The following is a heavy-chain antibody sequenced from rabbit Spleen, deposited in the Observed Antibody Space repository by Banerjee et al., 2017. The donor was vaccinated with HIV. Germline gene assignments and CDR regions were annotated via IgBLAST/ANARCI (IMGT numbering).Heavy chain of an antibody. J-gene: IGHJ4*01. CDR3: ARDLAGVIGWNFYL. CDR2: IDTGSSGFT. CDR1: GFSFSSNW. V-gene: IGHV1S45*01. D-gene: IGHD4-1*01. Sequence: LEESGGGLVKPGGTLTLTCTVSGFSFSSNWICWVRQAPGKGLEWIACIDTGSSGFTYFATWAKGRFTCSKTSSTTVTLQMTRLTAADTATYFCARDLAGVIGWNFYLWGQGTLVTVS.